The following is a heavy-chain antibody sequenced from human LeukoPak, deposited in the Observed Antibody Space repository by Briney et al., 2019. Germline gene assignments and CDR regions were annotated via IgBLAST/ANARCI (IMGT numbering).Heavy chain of an antibody. CDR2: ISSSSSTI. CDR3: ARDHGSSSWRQGDFDY. D-gene: IGHD6-13*01. Sequence: GGSLRLSCAASGFTFSSYSMNWVRQAPGKGLEWVSYISSSSSTIYYADSVKGRFTISRDNAMNSLYLQMNSLRAEDTAVYYCARDHGSSSWRQGDFDYWGQGTLVTVSS. J-gene: IGHJ4*02. CDR1: GFTFSSYS. V-gene: IGHV3-48*04.